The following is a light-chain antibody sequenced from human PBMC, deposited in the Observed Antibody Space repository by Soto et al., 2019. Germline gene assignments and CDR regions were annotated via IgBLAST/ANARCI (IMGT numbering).Light chain of an antibody. CDR1: SSDVGAYNY. J-gene: IGLJ1*01. CDR3: TSYASSVNDV. CDR2: EVS. V-gene: IGLV2-14*01. Sequence: QSALTQPASVSGSPGQSITISCTGTSSDVGAYNYVSWYQQHPGKAPKLMIYEVSHRPSGVSDRFSGSKSGNTASLTISGLQAEDEADYYCTSYASSVNDVFGSGTKLTVL.